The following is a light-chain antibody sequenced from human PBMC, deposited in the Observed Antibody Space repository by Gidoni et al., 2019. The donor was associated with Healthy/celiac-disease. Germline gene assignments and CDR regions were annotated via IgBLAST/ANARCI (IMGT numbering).Light chain of an antibody. CDR1: NIGSKN. J-gene: IGLJ7*01. CDR3: QVWDSSTAV. Sequence: SYELTQPLSVSVALGQTARITCGGTNIGSKNVHWYQQKPGQAPVLVIYRDSNRPPGIPERFSGSNSGNTATLTSSRAQAGDEADYYCQVWDSSTAVFGGGTQLTVL. CDR2: RDS. V-gene: IGLV3-9*01.